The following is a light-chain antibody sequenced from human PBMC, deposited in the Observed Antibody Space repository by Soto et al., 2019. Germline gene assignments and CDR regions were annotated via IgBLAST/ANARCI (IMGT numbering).Light chain of an antibody. J-gene: IGKJ4*01. CDR1: QGIRNS. V-gene: IGKV1-27*01. Sequence: DIQMTQSPSFLSASVGDRVTIPCPASQGIRNSLAWYQHKPGKVPKLLIYAASTLYSGVSSRFSGSGSGTDFTLTIGSLQPEDVAVYYCQKHSSVPFTFGGGTKVEIK. CDR2: AAS. CDR3: QKHSSVPFT.